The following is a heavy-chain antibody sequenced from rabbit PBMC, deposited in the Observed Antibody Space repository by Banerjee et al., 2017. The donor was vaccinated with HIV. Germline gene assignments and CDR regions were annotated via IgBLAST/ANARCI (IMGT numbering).Heavy chain of an antibody. CDR2: IYTGSGST. Sequence: QEQLEESGGDLVKAEGSLTLTCTASGFDFSSSYWICWVRQAPGKGLEWIGCIYTGSGSTYYASWAKGRFTISKTSSTTVTLQMTSLTAADTATYFCARNVGGSTYGYFTLWGQGTLVTVS. CDR1: GFDFSSSYW. CDR3: ARNVGGSTYGYFTL. D-gene: IGHD8-1*01. V-gene: IGHV1S45*01. J-gene: IGHJ4*01.